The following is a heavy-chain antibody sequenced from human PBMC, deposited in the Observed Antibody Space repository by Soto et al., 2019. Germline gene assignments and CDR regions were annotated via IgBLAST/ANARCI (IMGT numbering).Heavy chain of an antibody. Sequence: ASVKVSCKASGYTFTGYYMHWVQQAPGQGLEWMGWINPNSGGTNYAQKFQGRVTMTRDTSISTAYMELSRLRSDDTAVYYCATGYCSGGSAPCYFDYWGQGTLVTVSS. V-gene: IGHV1-2*02. D-gene: IGHD2-15*01. J-gene: IGHJ4*02. CDR3: ATGYCSGGSAPCYFDY. CDR2: INPNSGGT. CDR1: GYTFTGYY.